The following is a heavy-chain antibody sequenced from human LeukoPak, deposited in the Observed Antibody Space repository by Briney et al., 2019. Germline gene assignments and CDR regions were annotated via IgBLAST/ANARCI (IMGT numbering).Heavy chain of an antibody. J-gene: IGHJ3*02. V-gene: IGHV3-7*01. CDR2: IKEDGSEA. CDR1: GFTFSNYW. Sequence: PGGSLRLSCAASGFTFSNYWMSWVRQAPGMGLEWVANIKEDGSEAYYVDSVRGRFTISRDSARNLVYLQRNSLRAEDTAVYYCARDSRTDAFDIWGQGTMVTVSS. CDR3: ARDSRTDAFDI.